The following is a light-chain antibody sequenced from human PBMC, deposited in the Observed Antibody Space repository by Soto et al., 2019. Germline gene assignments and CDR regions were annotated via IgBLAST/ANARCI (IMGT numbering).Light chain of an antibody. CDR2: KAS. Sequence: DIQMTQSPSTLSGSLGESVTITFRASQTISSWVAWYQQKPGKAPKLLIYKASTLKSGVPSRLSGSGSGTEFTLTISSLQPDDFATYYCQHYNSYSEAFGQGTKVDIK. CDR3: QHYNSYSEA. J-gene: IGKJ1*01. V-gene: IGKV1-5*03. CDR1: QTISSW.